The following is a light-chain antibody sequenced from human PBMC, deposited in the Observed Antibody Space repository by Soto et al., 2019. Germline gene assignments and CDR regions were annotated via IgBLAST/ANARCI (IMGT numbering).Light chain of an antibody. CDR1: QGISSY. V-gene: IGKV1-9*01. CDR3: QQLNS. CDR2: AAS. J-gene: IGKJ4*01. Sequence: DIQLTQSPSFLSASVGDRVTITCRASQGISSYLAWYQQKPGKAPKLLIYAASTLQSGVPSRFSGSGSGTEVTLTVSSLEPEEFATYSCQQLNSFGGGTKVEIK.